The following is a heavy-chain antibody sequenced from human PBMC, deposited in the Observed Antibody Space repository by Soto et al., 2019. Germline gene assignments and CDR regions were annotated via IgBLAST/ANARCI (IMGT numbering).Heavy chain of an antibody. CDR1: GGSISSYY. Sequence: SETLSLTCTVSGGSISSYYWSWIRQPPGKGLEWIGYIYYSGSTNYNPSLKSRVTISVDTSKNQFSLKLSSVTAADTAVYYCARGVAAAGTAGGWFDPWGQGTLVTVS. V-gene: IGHV4-59*01. CDR3: ARGVAAAGTAGGWFDP. CDR2: IYYSGST. J-gene: IGHJ5*02. D-gene: IGHD6-13*01.